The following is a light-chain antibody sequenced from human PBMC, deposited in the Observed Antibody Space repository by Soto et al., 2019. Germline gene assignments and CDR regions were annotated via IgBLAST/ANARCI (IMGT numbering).Light chain of an antibody. V-gene: IGKV3-15*01. Sequence: EIVMTQSPGTLSVSPGERATLSCRASQSVSSNLAWYQQKPGQAPRLLIYGASTRATGIPARFSGSGSGTEFTLTISSLQSEDFAVYYCQQYNNWPPWTFGQGTEVES. CDR2: GAS. CDR3: QQYNNWPPWT. CDR1: QSVSSN. J-gene: IGKJ1*01.